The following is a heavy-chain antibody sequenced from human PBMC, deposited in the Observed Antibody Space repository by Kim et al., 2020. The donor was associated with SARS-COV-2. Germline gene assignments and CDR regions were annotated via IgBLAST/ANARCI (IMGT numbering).Heavy chain of an antibody. D-gene: IGHD1-1*01. J-gene: IGHJ3*02. Sequence: GGSLRLSCAASGFTFSSYAMSWVRQAPGKGLEWVSAVSGSGVSTYYADSVKGRFTISRDNSKNTLYLQMNSLRAEDTAVYYCANAVLLDAFDIWGQGTMVTVSS. CDR2: VSGSGVST. V-gene: IGHV3-23*01. CDR3: ANAVLLDAFDI. CDR1: GFTFSSYA.